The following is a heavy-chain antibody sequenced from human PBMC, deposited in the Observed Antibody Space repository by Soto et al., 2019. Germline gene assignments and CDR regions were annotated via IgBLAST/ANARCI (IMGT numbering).Heavy chain of an antibody. V-gene: IGHV5-10-1*01. CDR1: GHSFTSYW. J-gene: IGHJ3*02. D-gene: IGHD6-6*01. CDR2: IDPSDSYT. Sequence: GESLKISCKGSGHSFTSYWISWVRQMPGKGLEWMGRIDPSDSYTNYSPSFQGHVTISADKSISTAYLQMNSLKTEDTAVYYCTTDSLDQIAAHAFDIWGQGTMVTVSS. CDR3: TTDSLDQIAAHAFDI.